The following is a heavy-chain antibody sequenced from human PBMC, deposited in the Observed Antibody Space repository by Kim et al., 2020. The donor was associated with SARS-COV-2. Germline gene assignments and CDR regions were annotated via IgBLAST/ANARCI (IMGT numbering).Heavy chain of an antibody. V-gene: IGHV3-30*18. D-gene: IGHD3-3*01. CDR1: GFTFSSYG. CDR3: AKDGTYYDFWSGYYDYYYYGMDV. Sequence: GGSLRLSCAASGFTFSSYGMHWVRQAPSKGLEWVAVISYDGSNKYYADSVKGRFTISRDNSKNTLYLQMNSLRAEDTAVYYCAKDGTYYDFWSGYYDYYYYGMDVWGQGTTVTVSS. CDR2: ISYDGSNK. J-gene: IGHJ6*02.